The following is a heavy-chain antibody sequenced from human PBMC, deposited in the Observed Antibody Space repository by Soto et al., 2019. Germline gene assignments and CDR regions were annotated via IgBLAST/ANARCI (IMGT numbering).Heavy chain of an antibody. D-gene: IGHD3-10*01. Sequence: QITLKESGPTLVKPTQTLTLTCTFSGFSLSTSGAGVGWIRQPPGKALEWLALIFWDDDKRYSPSLKSRLTITKDSSKNQVVLTVTNMDPVDTATYYCAHSGELHAFDIWGQGTMVTVSS. CDR3: AHSGELHAFDI. CDR1: GFSLSTSGAG. CDR2: IFWDDDK. V-gene: IGHV2-5*02. J-gene: IGHJ3*02.